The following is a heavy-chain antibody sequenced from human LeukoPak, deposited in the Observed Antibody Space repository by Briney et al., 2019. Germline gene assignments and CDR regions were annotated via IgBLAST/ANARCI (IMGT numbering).Heavy chain of an antibody. D-gene: IGHD3-10*01. CDR3: ASALSGTYYKLDY. CDR2: IYYSGLT. Sequence: SETLSLTCTVSGGSISSDTHYRGWIRQPPGKGLEWIGIIYYSGLTSYNPSLENRVTISADTSRNQFSLKLSSVTAADTAVYYCASALSGTYYKLDYWGQGTLVTVSS. V-gene: IGHV4-39*01. CDR1: GGSISSDTHY. J-gene: IGHJ4*02.